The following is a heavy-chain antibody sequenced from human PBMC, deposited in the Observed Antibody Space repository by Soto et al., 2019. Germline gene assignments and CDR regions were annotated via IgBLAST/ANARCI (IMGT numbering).Heavy chain of an antibody. J-gene: IGHJ4*02. CDR1: GYTFTSYG. D-gene: IGHD6-13*01. CDR2: ISAYNGNT. V-gene: IGHV1-18*04. Sequence: DSVKVSCKASGYTFTSYGISWVRQAPGQGLEWMGWISAYNGNTNYAQKLQGRVTMTTDTSTSTAYMELRSLRSDDTAVYYCARQRYAADPFDYWGQGTLVTVSS. CDR3: ARQRYAADPFDY.